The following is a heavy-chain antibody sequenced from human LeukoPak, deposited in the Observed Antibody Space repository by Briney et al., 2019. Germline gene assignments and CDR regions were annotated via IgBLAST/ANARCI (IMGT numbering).Heavy chain of an antibody. CDR1: GFTFSSYA. CDR2: ISGSGGST. Sequence: GGSLRLSGAASGFTFSSYAMSWVRQAPGKGLEWVSAISGSGGSTYYADSVKGRFTISRDNSKNTLYLQMNSLRAEDTAVYYCAKVPEAYYYDSSGYYHDLWGQGTLVTVSS. V-gene: IGHV3-23*01. CDR3: AKVPEAYYYDSSGYYHDL. J-gene: IGHJ4*02. D-gene: IGHD3-22*01.